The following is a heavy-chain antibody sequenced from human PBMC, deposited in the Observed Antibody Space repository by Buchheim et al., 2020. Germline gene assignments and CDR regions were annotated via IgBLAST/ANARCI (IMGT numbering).Heavy chain of an antibody. CDR3: ARGIVGYYYDSSGYYYDGY. CDR1: GFTFSSYS. V-gene: IGHV3-21*01. J-gene: IGHJ4*02. D-gene: IGHD3-22*01. CDR2: ISSSSSYI. Sequence: EVQLVESGGGLVKPGGSLRLSCAASGFTFSSYSMNWVRQAPGKGLEWVSSISSSSSYIYYADSVKGRFTISRDNAKNSLYLQMNSLRAEDTAVYYCARGIVGYYYDSSGYYYDGYWRPGTL.